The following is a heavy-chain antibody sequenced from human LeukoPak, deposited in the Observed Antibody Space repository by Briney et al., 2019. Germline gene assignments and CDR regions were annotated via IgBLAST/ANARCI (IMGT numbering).Heavy chain of an antibody. J-gene: IGHJ4*02. CDR1: GGSIRGTSYT. CDR2: ISHSGTT. CDR3: ATYLN. Sequence: SETLSLTCTVSGGSIRGTSYTWDWIRQPPGKGLEWIGGISHSGTTSYNPSLKNRVTMSVDTSKNLFSLRLTSVTAADTAVYHCATYLNWGQGTLVTVSA. D-gene: IGHD2/OR15-2a*01. V-gene: IGHV4-39*01.